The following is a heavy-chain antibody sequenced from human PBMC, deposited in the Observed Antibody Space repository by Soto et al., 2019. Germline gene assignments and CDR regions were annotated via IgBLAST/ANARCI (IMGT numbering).Heavy chain of an antibody. J-gene: IGHJ5*02. V-gene: IGHV5-51*01. CDR3: SRRGPGEEWFDP. D-gene: IGHD3-10*01. CDR1: GYSFTNYW. Sequence: EVQLVQSGAEVKKPGESLKISCKGSGYSFTNYWIGWVRQMPGKGLEWMGIIYPGDSDTRYNPSFRGQVTISADKSITTAYLQWSSLTASDTAIYYCSRRGPGEEWFDPWGQGTLVTVSS. CDR2: IYPGDSDT.